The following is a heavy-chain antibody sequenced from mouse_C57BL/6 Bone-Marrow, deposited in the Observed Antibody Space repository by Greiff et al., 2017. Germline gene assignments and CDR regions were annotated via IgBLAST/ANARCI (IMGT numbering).Heavy chain of an antibody. D-gene: IGHD1-1*01. Sequence: EVKLVESGGGLVKPGGSLKLSCAASGFTFSSYAMSWVRQTPEKRLEWVATISDGGSYTYYPDNVKGRFTISRANAKNNLYLKMSHLKAEDTSVYYCARYYYGSSRWYFDVWGTGTTVTVSS. CDR3: ARYYYGSSRWYFDV. J-gene: IGHJ1*03. CDR2: ISDGGSYT. V-gene: IGHV5-4*03. CDR1: GFTFSSYA.